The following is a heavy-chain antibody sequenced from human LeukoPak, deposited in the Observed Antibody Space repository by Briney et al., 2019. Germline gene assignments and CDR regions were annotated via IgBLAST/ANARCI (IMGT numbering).Heavy chain of an antibody. CDR1: GGSISSGGYY. D-gene: IGHD3-10*01. Sequence: SETLSLTCTVSGGSISSGGYYWSWIRQPPGKGLEWIGSIYYSGSTYYNPSLKSRVTISVDTSKNQFSLKLSSVTAADTAVYYCARARPDYYGSGSYYFFDYWGQGTLVTVSS. J-gene: IGHJ4*02. V-gene: IGHV4-39*07. CDR2: IYYSGST. CDR3: ARARPDYYGSGSYYFFDY.